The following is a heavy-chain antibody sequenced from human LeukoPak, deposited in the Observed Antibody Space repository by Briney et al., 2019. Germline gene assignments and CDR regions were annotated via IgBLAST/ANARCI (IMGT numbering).Heavy chain of an antibody. J-gene: IGHJ6*02. D-gene: IGHD3-22*01. CDR3: ARAAMIVVVKDYYYYYGMDV. CDR1: GGTFSSYA. Sequence: SVKVSCKASGGTFSSYAISWVRQAPGQGLEWMRRIIPIFGIANYAQKFQGRVTITADKSTSTAYMELSSLRSEDTAVYYCARAAMIVVVKDYYYYYGMDVWGQGTTVTVSS. V-gene: IGHV1-69*04. CDR2: IIPIFGIA.